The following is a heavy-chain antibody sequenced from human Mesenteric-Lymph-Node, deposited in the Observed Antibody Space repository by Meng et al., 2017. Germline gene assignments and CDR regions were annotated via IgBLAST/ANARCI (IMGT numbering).Heavy chain of an antibody. V-gene: IGHV4-4*07. D-gene: IGHD6-19*01. Sequence: SETLSLTCTVSGGSTSSSYWNWIRQPAGEALEWIGRIHASGNTNYSPSFKSRVTMSVDTSKNQFSLKLDSVTAADTAVYYCARELYGSGWYGESWGQGTLVTVSS. CDR2: IHASGNT. CDR1: GGSTSSSY. CDR3: ARELYGSGWYGES. J-gene: IGHJ4*02.